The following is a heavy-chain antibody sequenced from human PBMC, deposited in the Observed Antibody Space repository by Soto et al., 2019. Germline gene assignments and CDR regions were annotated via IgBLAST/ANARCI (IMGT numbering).Heavy chain of an antibody. V-gene: IGHV4-59*12. J-gene: IGHJ6*02. CDR3: ARVKMVRGYYYYGMDV. CDR1: GDSISNYY. Sequence: SETLSLTCSVSGDSISNYYWSWIRQPPGKGLEWIGNMYHSGDTEYNSALKSRVTIFVDTSKNQFSLRLSSVTAADTAVYYCARVKMVRGYYYYGMDVWGQGTTVTVS. CDR2: MYHSGDT. D-gene: IGHD3-10*01.